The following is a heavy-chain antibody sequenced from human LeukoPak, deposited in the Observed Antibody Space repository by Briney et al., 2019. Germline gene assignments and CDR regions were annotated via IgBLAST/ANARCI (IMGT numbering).Heavy chain of an antibody. Sequence: GGSLRLSCAASGISFNNYWMHWVRQAPGKWLVWVSRVNSDGSSTVYADSVKGRFTISRDNARTTVYLQMSSLRLDDTATYYCATGLGNYYDYWGQGSLVTVSS. D-gene: IGHD3-22*01. CDR2: VNSDGSST. CDR3: ATGLGNYYDY. V-gene: IGHV3-74*01. CDR1: GISFNNYW. J-gene: IGHJ4*02.